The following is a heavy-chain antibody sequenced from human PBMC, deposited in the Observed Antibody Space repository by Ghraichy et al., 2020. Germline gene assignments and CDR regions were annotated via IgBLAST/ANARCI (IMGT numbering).Heavy chain of an antibody. CDR1: GGSLSSGGFS. Sequence: SETLSLTCAVSGGSLSSGGFSWSWIRQSPGKGLEWIGYIYQSGNTYYNPSLRSRVAISADKSKDQFSLALTSVTAADTALYFCARGAPGRPPIFEFWGPGALVIVSS. J-gene: IGHJ4*02. D-gene: IGHD6-13*01. CDR2: IYQSGNT. CDR3: ARGAPGRPPIFEF. V-gene: IGHV4-30-2*06.